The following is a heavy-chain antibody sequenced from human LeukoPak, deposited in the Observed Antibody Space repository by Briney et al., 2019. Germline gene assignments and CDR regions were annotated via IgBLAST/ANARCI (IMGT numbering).Heavy chain of an antibody. Sequence: PGRSLRLSCAASGFTFSSYGMHWVRQAPGKVLKWVAVIWYDGSNKYYADSVKGRFTISRDNSKNTLYLQMNSLRTEDTAVYYCARDRFTYSSSWYYYGMDVWGQGTTVTVSS. D-gene: IGHD6-13*01. CDR1: GFTFSSYG. CDR2: IWYDGSNK. CDR3: ARDRFTYSSSWYYYGMDV. J-gene: IGHJ6*02. V-gene: IGHV3-33*01.